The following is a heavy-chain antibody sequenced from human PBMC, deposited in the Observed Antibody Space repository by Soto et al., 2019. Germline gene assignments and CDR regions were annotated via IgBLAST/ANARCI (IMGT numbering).Heavy chain of an antibody. Sequence: QVQLQQSGPGLVKPSQTLSLTCAISGDSVSSNNVAWNWIRQSPSRGLEWLGRTYYRSKWYNDYGVTVKGRITINPDTSKNQFSLQLNSVTPDDTAVYYCARGRFKAFGIWGQGTMVTVSS. V-gene: IGHV6-1*01. J-gene: IGHJ3*02. CDR3: ARGRFKAFGI. D-gene: IGHD3-3*01. CDR2: TYYRSKWYN. CDR1: GDSVSSNNVA.